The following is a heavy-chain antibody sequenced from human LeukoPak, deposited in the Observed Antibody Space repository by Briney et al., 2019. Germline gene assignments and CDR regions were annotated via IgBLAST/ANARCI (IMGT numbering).Heavy chain of an antibody. Sequence: ASVKVSCKASGYAFTGYYMHWVRQAPGQGLEWMGWINPNSGGTNYAQKFQGRVTMTRDTSISTAYMELSRLRSDDTAVYYCAGGNDDILTGFYSDYWGQGTLVTVSS. CDR1: GYAFTGYY. V-gene: IGHV1-2*02. D-gene: IGHD3-9*01. J-gene: IGHJ4*02. CDR2: INPNSGGT. CDR3: AGGNDDILTGFYSDY.